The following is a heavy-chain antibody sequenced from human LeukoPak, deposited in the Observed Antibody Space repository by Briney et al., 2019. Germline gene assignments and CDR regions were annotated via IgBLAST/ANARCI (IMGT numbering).Heavy chain of an antibody. Sequence: SETLSLTCTVSGGSISSYYWSSIRQPAGKGLEWIGAIYYSGSTNYNPSLNSRVTIAVDPSKNQFSLKLPSATTADTAVYYCARHYYDSSGPLDYRGQGTLVTVSS. J-gene: IGHJ4*02. D-gene: IGHD3-22*01. V-gene: IGHV4-59*08. CDR2: IYYSGST. CDR1: GGSISSYY. CDR3: ARHYYDSSGPLDY.